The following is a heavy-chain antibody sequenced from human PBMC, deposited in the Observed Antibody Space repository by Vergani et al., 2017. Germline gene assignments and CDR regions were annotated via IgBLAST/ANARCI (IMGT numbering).Heavy chain of an antibody. CDR2: IIPIFKTP. D-gene: IGHD5-24*01. CDR1: GGAFSAYG. J-gene: IGHJ6*02. Sequence: QVQLVQSGAEVKKPGASVKVSCKTSGGAFSAYGLDWVRQAPGQGLEWMGRIIPIFKTPIYAQKFQGRVTITADESTDTVYMQLSSLISDDTAMYYCARAYNIKEGDGLDVWGPGTTVIVS. CDR3: ARAYNIKEGDGLDV. V-gene: IGHV1-69*13.